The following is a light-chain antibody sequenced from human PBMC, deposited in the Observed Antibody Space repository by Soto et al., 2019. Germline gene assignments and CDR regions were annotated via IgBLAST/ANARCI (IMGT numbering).Light chain of an antibody. CDR1: HSVSSSY. CDR3: QQYGGSPPFT. J-gene: IGKJ2*01. Sequence: EIVLTQSPGTLSLSPGERATLSCSASHSVSSSYLAWYQQKPGQAPRLLIYGASSRATGIPDRFSGSASGTDFTLTISRLEPEDFAVYYCQQYGGSPPFTFGQGTKLEIK. V-gene: IGKV3-20*01. CDR2: GAS.